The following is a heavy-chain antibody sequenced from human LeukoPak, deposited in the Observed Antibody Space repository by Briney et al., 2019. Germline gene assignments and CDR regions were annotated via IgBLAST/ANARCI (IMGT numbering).Heavy chain of an antibody. CDR2: IYSGGNT. CDR3: ARDKGSSWSDALDI. V-gene: IGHV3-53*01. Sequence: SLTLPYPRSGCTVSHNYILWVLQAPAPGLEAVSVIYSGGNTYHADSVKGRFTISRDNSKNTLYLQMNSLRAEDTAVYYCARDKGSSWSDALDIWGQGTMVTVSS. CDR1: GCTVSHNY. J-gene: IGHJ3*02. D-gene: IGHD6-13*01.